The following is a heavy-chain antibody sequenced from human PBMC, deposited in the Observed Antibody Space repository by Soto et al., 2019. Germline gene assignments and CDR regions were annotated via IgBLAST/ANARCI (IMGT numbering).Heavy chain of an antibody. CDR1: GGPISSYY. CDR2: IYYSGST. J-gene: IGHJ5*02. D-gene: IGHD3-16*01. Sequence: SETLSLTCTVSGGPISSYYWSWIRQPPGKGLEWIGYIYYSGSTNYNPSLKSRVTISVDTSKNQFSLKLSSVTAADTAVYYCASLKSVRPNNWFDPWGQGTLVTV. V-gene: IGHV4-59*01. CDR3: ASLKSVRPNNWFDP.